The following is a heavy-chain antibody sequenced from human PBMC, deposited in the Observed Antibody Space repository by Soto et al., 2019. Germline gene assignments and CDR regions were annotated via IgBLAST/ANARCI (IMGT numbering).Heavy chain of an antibody. CDR2: IIPIFGTA. J-gene: IGHJ5*02. V-gene: IGHV1-69*01. CDR3: ARDSRIVGATTPAYNWFDP. CDR1: GGTFSSYA. D-gene: IGHD1-26*01. Sequence: QVQLVQSGAEVKKPGSSVKVSCKASGGTFSSYAISWVRQAPGQGLEWMGGIIPIFGTANYAQQLQGRVTITADESTSTAYMELSSLRSEDTAVYYCARDSRIVGATTPAYNWFDPWGQGTLVTVSS.